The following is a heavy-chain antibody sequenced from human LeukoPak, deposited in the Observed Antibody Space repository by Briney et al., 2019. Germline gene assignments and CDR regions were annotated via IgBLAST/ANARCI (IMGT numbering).Heavy chain of an antibody. CDR3: ARGAGIAVAGTESYFDY. D-gene: IGHD6-19*01. Sequence: NPSETLSLTCTVSGGSISSYYWSWIRQPAGKGLEWIGRIYTSGSTNYNPSLKSRVTMSVDTSKNQFSLKLSSVTAADTAVYYCARGAGIAVAGTESYFDYWGQGTLVTVSS. CDR1: GGSISSYY. CDR2: IYTSGST. J-gene: IGHJ4*02. V-gene: IGHV4-4*07.